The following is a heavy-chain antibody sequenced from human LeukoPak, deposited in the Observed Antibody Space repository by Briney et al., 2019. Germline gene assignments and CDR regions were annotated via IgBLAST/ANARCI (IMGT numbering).Heavy chain of an antibody. J-gene: IGHJ4*02. D-gene: IGHD1-26*01. CDR2: INPSGGGT. V-gene: IGHV1-46*01. CDR3: ARGLDSGSYYQRDYFDY. CDR1: GYTLTEYY. Sequence: GASVKVSCKASGYTLTEYYMHWVRQAPGQGLEWMGIINPSGGGTSYAQKFEGRVTMTRDTSTGTVYMELSSLRSEDTAVYYCARGLDSGSYYQRDYFDYWGQGILVSVSS.